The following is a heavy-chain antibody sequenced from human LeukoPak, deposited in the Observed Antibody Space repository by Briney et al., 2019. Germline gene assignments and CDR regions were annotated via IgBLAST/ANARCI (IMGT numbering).Heavy chain of an antibody. CDR1: GFTFSSYS. CDR2: ISSSSSTI. V-gene: IGHV3-48*01. J-gene: IGHJ3*02. Sequence: GGSLRLSCAASGFTFSSYSMNWVRQAPGKGLEWVSYISSSSSTIYYADSVKGRFTIFRDIAKNSLYLQMNSLRAEDTAVYYCARAKYFYDSSGYYWSGAFDIWGQGTMVTVSS. CDR3: ARAKYFYDSSGYYWSGAFDI. D-gene: IGHD3-22*01.